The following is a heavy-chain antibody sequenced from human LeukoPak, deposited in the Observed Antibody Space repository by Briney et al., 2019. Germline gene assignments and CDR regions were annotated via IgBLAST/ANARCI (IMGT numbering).Heavy chain of an antibody. CDR2: IYTSGST. J-gene: IGHJ3*02. D-gene: IGHD1-26*01. CDR1: GGSTSRYY. V-gene: IGHV4-4*07. Sequence: SETLSLTCTVSGGSTSRYYWSWIRQPAGKGVEWIGRIYTSGSTNYNPSLKSRVTLSVDTSKNQFSLKLSSVTAADTAVYYCARDGLVGAYDAFRIWGQGTMVTVSS. CDR3: ARDGLVGAYDAFRI.